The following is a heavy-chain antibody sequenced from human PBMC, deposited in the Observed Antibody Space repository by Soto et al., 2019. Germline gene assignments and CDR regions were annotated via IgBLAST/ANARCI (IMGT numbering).Heavy chain of an antibody. CDR3: ARHLNHYDSSGPQGYWFDT. V-gene: IGHV1-18*04. Sequence: GASVKVSCKASGYTFTSYGISWVRQAPGQGLEWMGWISAYNGNTNYAQKLQGRVTMTTDTSTSTAYMELRSLRSDDTAVYYCARHLNHYDSSGPQGYWFDTWGQGTLVTVSS. CDR2: ISAYNGNT. J-gene: IGHJ5*02. D-gene: IGHD3-22*01. CDR1: GYTFTSYG.